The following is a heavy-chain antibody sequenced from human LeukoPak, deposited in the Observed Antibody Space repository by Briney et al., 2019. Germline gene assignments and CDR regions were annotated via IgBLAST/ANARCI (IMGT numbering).Heavy chain of an antibody. Sequence: SQTLSLTCAISGDSVSSNSAAWDWIRQSPSTGLEWLGRTYYRSKWYNDYAGSVKSRITINPDTSKNQFSLQVNSVTPEDTAVYYCARGGQGDGYSADEAFDIWGQGTMVTVSS. D-gene: IGHD5-24*01. V-gene: IGHV6-1*01. CDR2: TYYRSKWYN. CDR3: ARGGQGDGYSADEAFDI. J-gene: IGHJ3*02. CDR1: GDSVSSNSAA.